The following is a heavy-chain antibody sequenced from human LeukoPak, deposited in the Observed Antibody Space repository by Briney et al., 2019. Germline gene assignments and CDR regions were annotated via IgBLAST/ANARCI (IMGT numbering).Heavy chain of an antibody. CDR3: ARELRYFELGFDP. V-gene: IGHV4-31*03. CDR1: GGSISSGGYY. CDR2: VYYSGST. D-gene: IGHD3-9*01. J-gene: IGHJ5*02. Sequence: SETLSLTCTVSGGSISSGGYYWSWIRQHPGKGLEWIRYVYYSGSTYYNPSLKSRVTISVDTSKNQFSLKLSSVTAADTAVYYCARELRYFELGFDPWGQGTLVTVSS.